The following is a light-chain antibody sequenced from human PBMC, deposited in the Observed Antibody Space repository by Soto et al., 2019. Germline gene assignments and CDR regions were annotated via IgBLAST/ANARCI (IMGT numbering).Light chain of an antibody. Sequence: EIVLTQSPGTLSLSPGERGTLSCRASQNLGTLYLAWFQQKSGQAPRLLIYSASRRATGIPDRFTGSGSGTDFTLTINRVEPEHFAVYFCQQYAGSPRTFGQGTKVDIK. V-gene: IGKV3-20*01. CDR2: SAS. CDR1: QNLGTLY. J-gene: IGKJ1*01. CDR3: QQYAGSPRT.